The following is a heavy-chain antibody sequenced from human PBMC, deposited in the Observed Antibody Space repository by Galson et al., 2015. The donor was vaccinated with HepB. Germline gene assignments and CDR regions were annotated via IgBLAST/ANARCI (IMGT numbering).Heavy chain of an antibody. CDR2: ISSSGSTV. D-gene: IGHD1-1*01. J-gene: IGHJ4*02. Sequence: SLRLSCAASGFTFSNYEMTWVRQAPGKGLEWVSYISSSGSTVYYADSVKGRFTISRDNAKNSLSLQMNSLRVEDTAVYYCARTGTTGDYWGQGTLVTVSS. V-gene: IGHV3-48*03. CDR1: GFTFSNYE. CDR3: ARTGTTGDY.